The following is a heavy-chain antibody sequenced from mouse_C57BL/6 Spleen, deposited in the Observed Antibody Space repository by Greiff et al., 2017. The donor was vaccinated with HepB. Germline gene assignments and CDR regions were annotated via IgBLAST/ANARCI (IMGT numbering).Heavy chain of an antibody. D-gene: IGHD4-1*01. CDR1: GYTFTSYW. Sequence: QVHVKQPGAELVKPGASVKLSCKASGYTFTSYWMHWVKQRPGQGLEWIGMIHPNSGSTNYNEKFKSKATLTVDKSSSTAYMQLSSLTSEDSAVYYCASGTGTYDYWGQGTTLTVSS. CDR3: ASGTGTYDY. CDR2: IHPNSGST. J-gene: IGHJ2*01. V-gene: IGHV1-64*01.